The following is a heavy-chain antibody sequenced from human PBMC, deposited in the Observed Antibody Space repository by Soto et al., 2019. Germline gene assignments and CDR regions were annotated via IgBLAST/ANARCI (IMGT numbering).Heavy chain of an antibody. CDR2: IHSSGST. J-gene: IGHJ5*02. D-gene: IGHD6-13*01. CDR1: GASINSYH. CDR3: ARDQGVAAAGITWFDP. Sequence: PSETLSLTCTVSGASINSYHWSWIRLRAGKGLEWIGHIHSSGSTNYNPSLKCRVTMAVDTSKNQFSLRLMFLTVADRAVYYCARDQGVAAAGITWFDPWGQGSLVTVSS. V-gene: IGHV4-4*07.